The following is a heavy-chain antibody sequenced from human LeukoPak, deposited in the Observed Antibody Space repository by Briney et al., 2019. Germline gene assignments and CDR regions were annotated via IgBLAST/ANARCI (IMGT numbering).Heavy chain of an antibody. CDR2: IYYSGST. D-gene: IGHD6-19*01. V-gene: IGHV4-39*01. J-gene: IGHJ4*02. CDR3: AGDSSGYHY. CDR1: GGSISSSSYY. Sequence: PSETLSLTCTVSGGSISSSSYYWGWIRQPPGKGLEWIGSIYYSGSTYYNPSLKSRVTISVDTSKNQFSLKLSSVTAADTAVYYCAGDSSGYHYWGQGTLVTVSS.